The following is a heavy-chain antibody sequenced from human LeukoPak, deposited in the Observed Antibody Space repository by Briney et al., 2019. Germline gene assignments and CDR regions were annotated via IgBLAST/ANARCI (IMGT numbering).Heavy chain of an antibody. Sequence: KASETLSLTCTVSGDSISNHYWSWIRQPPGKGLVWIGYIFYSGNTHYNPSLKSRVTMSVDTSKNQFSLRLSSVTPADMAVYYCARDRGEGIVGTFDYWGQGTLVTVSS. D-gene: IGHD1-26*01. CDR1: GDSISNHY. CDR2: IFYSGNT. CDR3: ARDRGEGIVGTFDY. J-gene: IGHJ4*02. V-gene: IGHV4-59*11.